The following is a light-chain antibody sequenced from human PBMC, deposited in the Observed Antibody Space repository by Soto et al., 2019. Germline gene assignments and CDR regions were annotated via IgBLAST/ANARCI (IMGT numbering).Light chain of an antibody. V-gene: IGLV2-23*01. CDR2: EDS. J-gene: IGLJ1*01. CDR3: CSYAGSSTLYV. CDR1: SSDVGSYSL. Sequence: QSVLTQPASVSGSPGQSITISCTGTSSDVGSYSLVSWYQQHPGKAPKLMIYEDSKRPSGVSKRFTGSKSGNTASLTISELQAEDEGDYYCCSYAGSSTLYVFGSGTKVTVL.